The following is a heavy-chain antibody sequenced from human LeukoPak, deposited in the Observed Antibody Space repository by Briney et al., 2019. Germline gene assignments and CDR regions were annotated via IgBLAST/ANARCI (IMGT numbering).Heavy chain of an antibody. V-gene: IGHV3-64*01. J-gene: IGHJ4*02. D-gene: IGHD3-16*01. CDR1: GFTFSSYA. Sequence: GGSLRLSCAASGFTFSSYAMHWVRQAPGEGLEYVSAISSNGGSTYYANSVKGRFTISRDNSKNTLYLQMGSLRAEDMAVYYCARDHRGAFDYWGQGTLVTVSS. CDR3: ARDHRGAFDY. CDR2: ISSNGGST.